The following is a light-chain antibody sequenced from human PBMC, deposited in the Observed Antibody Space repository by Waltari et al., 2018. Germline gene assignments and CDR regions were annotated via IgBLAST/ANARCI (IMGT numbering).Light chain of an antibody. J-gene: IGKJ5*01. CDR2: AAS. Sequence: DIQMTQSPSSLSASVGDRVIITCRASLTISSHLNWYQQKQGKAPKLLIYAASNLQSGVPSRFSGSGSGTDYTLTISSLQPEDFAIYYCQQSYSTPSTFGQGTRLDFK. V-gene: IGKV1-39*01. CDR1: LTISSH. CDR3: QQSYSTPST.